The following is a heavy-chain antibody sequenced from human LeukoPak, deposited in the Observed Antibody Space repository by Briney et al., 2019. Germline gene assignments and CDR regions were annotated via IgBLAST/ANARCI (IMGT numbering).Heavy chain of an antibody. V-gene: IGHV3-7*04. CDR1: GFTFSRYW. D-gene: IGHD1-20*01. CDR2: IKEDGSDK. J-gene: IGHJ6*02. CDR3: ARVYNWNYYYYYGMDV. Sequence: GGSLRLSCAASGFTFSRYWMNWVRQAPGKGLQWVANIKEDGSDKYYVDSVKGRFTISRDNAKNSLYLQMNSLRAEDTAVYYCARVYNWNYYYYYGMDVWGQGTMVTVSS.